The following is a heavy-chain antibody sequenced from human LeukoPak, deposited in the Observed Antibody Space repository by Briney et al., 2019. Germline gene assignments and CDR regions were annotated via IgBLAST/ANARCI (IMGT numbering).Heavy chain of an antibody. CDR3: AKVRQWLVRGTFDY. V-gene: IGHV3-23*01. J-gene: IGHJ4*02. D-gene: IGHD6-19*01. CDR1: GFTFSSYA. Sequence: GGSLRLSCAASGFTFSSYAMSWVRQAPGKGLEWVSAISGSGGSTYYADSVKGRLTISRDNSKNTLYLQMNSLRAEDTAVYYCAKVRQWLVRGTFDYWGQGTLVTVSS. CDR2: ISGSGGST.